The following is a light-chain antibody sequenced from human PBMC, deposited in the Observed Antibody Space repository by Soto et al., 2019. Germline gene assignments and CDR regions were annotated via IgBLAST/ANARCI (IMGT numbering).Light chain of an antibody. Sequence: DIQMTQSPSSLSASVGDRVTITCRASQDISVYLACYQQKPGKVTKLLIYSASTLQSRVPSRFSGSGSGTDFTLTISRLQPEEVANYYCQKFNTAPLTFGQGTRREIK. V-gene: IGKV1-27*01. CDR2: SAS. CDR3: QKFNTAPLT. J-gene: IGKJ5*01. CDR1: QDISVY.